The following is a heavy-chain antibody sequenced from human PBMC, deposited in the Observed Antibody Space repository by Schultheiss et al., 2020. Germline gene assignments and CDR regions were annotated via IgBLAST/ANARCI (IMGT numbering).Heavy chain of an antibody. CDR2: IYSGGST. CDR3: ARDSRSGSDY. CDR1: GFTVSSNY. J-gene: IGHJ4*02. D-gene: IGHD1-26*01. Sequence: GESLKISCAASGFTVSSNYMSWVRQAPGKGLEWVSVIYSGGSTYYADSVKGRFTISRDNSKNTLYLQMNSLRAEDTAVYYCARDSRSGSDYWGQGTLVTVSS. V-gene: IGHV3-66*01.